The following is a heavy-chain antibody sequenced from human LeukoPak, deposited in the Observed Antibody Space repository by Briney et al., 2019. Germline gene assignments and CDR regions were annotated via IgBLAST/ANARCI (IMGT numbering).Heavy chain of an antibody. Sequence: GGSLRLSCAASGFTFSSYAMHWVRQAPGKGLEYVSAISSNGGSTYYANSVKGRFTISRDNSKNTLYLQMGSLRAEDMAVYYCAREGSYGLKYFDYWGQGTLVTVSS. CDR1: GFTFSSYA. D-gene: IGHD5-18*01. CDR3: AREGSYGLKYFDY. V-gene: IGHV3-64*01. CDR2: ISSNGGST. J-gene: IGHJ4*02.